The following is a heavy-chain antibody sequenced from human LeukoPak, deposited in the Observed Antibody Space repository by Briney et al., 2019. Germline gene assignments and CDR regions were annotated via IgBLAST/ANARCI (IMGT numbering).Heavy chain of an antibody. J-gene: IGHJ5*02. V-gene: IGHV1-2*02. CDR1: GYTFTGYY. CDR3: ARGITMVRGVIGVWFDP. D-gene: IGHD3-10*01. Sequence: ASVKVSCKASGYTFTGYYMHWVRQAPGQGLEWMGWIKPNSGGTNYAQKFQGRVTMTRDTSISTAYMELSRLRSDDTAVYYCARGITMVRGVIGVWFDPWGQGTLVTVSS. CDR2: IKPNSGGT.